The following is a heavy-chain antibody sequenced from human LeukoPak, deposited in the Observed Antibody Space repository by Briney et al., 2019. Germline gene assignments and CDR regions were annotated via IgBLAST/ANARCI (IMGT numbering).Heavy chain of an antibody. V-gene: IGHV4-39*01. CDR1: GVSIGGSRHY. CDR3: ARHMENNEGSGSYGYFDL. J-gene: IGHJ4*02. D-gene: IGHD1-26*01. CDR2: GYYSGST. Sequence: PSETLSLTCGVSGVSIGGSRHYWALIRQSPGKGLEWLASGYYSGSTYENQSLKRRVSVSVDTCKNKFSLKLTSMTAADTAVSYCARHMENNEGSGSYGYFDLWGQGILVTVSS.